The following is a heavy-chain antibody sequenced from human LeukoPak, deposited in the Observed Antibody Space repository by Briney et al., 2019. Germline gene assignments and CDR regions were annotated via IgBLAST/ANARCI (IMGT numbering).Heavy chain of an antibody. V-gene: IGHV4-39*01. D-gene: IGHD5-12*01. CDR1: GGSISSSTYS. Sequence: SETLSLTCTVSGGSISSSTYSWGWIRQPPGKGLEWIGSIYYSGYTYYNPSLKSRVTISVDTSKNQFSLKLSSVTAADTAVYYCASRKASGYDYLYWGQGTLVTVSS. CDR2: IYYSGYT. J-gene: IGHJ4*02. CDR3: ASRKASGYDYLY.